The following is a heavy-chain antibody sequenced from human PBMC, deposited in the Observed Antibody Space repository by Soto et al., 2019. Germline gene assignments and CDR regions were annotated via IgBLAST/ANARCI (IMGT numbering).Heavy chain of an antibody. D-gene: IGHD3-3*01. V-gene: IGHV4-59*01. CDR1: GGSISSYY. CDR2: IYYSGST. J-gene: IGHJ6*02. Sequence: SETLSLTCTVSGGSISSYYWSWIRQPPGKGLEWIGYIYYSGSTNYNPSLKSRVTISVDTSKNQFSLKLSSVTAADTAVYYCARVPSGKFYDFWSGDYYYYGMDVWGQGTTVTVSS. CDR3: ARVPSGKFYDFWSGDYYYYGMDV.